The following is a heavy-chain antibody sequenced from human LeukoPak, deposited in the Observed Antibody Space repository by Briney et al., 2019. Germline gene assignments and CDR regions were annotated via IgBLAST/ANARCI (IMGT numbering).Heavy chain of an antibody. CDR2: ISWNSGSI. Sequence: GGSLRLSCAASGFTFDDYAMHWVRQAPGKGLEWVSGISWNSGSIGYADSVKGRFTISRDNAKNSLYLQMNSLRAEDTAVYYCARLTVVVPAAHFDYWGQGTLVTVSS. J-gene: IGHJ4*02. V-gene: IGHV3-9*01. CDR3: ARLTVVVPAAHFDY. D-gene: IGHD2-2*01. CDR1: GFTFDDYA.